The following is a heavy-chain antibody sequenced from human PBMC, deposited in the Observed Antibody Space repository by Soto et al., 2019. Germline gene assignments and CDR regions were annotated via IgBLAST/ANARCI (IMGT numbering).Heavy chain of an antibody. J-gene: IGHJ4*02. V-gene: IGHV4-4*02. CDR1: GGSIASDNW. Sequence: SETLSLTCTFSGGSIASDNWWTWVRQPPGRGLEWTGEMYHSGTTNYSPSLKSRVTILIDESKNQFSLKLTSVTAADTARYYCARASASSMLRGVIINWGQGTLVTVSS. CDR2: MYHSGTT. CDR3: ARASASSMLRGVIIN. D-gene: IGHD3-10*01.